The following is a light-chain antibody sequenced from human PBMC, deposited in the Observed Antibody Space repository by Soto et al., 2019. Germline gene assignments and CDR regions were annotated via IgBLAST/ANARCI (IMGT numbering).Light chain of an antibody. CDR3: QQYNKWPPYP. J-gene: IGKJ2*01. CDR1: QSVSSN. V-gene: IGKV3-15*01. Sequence: EIEMTQSPATLSVSPGERVTLSCRASQSVSSNLAWYQQKPGQAPRLLIYGASTRATGIPARFSVSASGTEFTLTISRLQSEDFAIYYCQQYNKWPPYPFGQGTTLEIK. CDR2: GAS.